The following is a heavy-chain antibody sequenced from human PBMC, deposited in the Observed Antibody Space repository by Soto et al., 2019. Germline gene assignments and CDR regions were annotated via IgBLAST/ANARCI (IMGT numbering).Heavy chain of an antibody. J-gene: IGHJ6*02. CDR2: ITPFNGNT. CDR3: DCLFDSYGMDV. V-gene: IGHV1-45*01. Sequence: QIQLAQSGAEVRKTGSSVEISCKASGYNFTYRYLHWVRQAPGQALEWMGWITPFNGNTKYAQKFQDRVSFTRDGCGSTAYMELSGLISADTGMYYCDCLFDSYGMDVWGQGTTVTVSS. D-gene: IGHD3-3*01. CDR1: GYNFTYRY.